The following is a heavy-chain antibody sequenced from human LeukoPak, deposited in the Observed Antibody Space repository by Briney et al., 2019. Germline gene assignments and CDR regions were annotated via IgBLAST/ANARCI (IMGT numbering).Heavy chain of an antibody. V-gene: IGHV3-23*01. D-gene: IGHD3-3*01. CDR2: ISGSGGST. CDR3: AKAGSQFLLFDY. CDR1: GFTFSSYA. J-gene: IGHJ4*02. Sequence: GGSLRLSCAASGFTFSSYAMSWVRQAPGKGLEWVSAISGSGGSTYFADSVKGRFTISRDNSKNTLYLQMNSLRAEDTAVYYCAKAGSQFLLFDYWGQGTLVTVSS.